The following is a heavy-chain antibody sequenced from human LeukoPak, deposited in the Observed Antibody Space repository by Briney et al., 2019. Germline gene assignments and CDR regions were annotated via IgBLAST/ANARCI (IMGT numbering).Heavy chain of an antibody. CDR2: IYYSGST. V-gene: IGHV4-59*01. CDR1: GGSISSYY. D-gene: IGHD2-15*01. Sequence: PSETLSLTCTVSGGSISSYYWSWIRQPPGKGLEWIGYIYYSGSTNYNPSLKSRVTISVDTSKNQFSLKLSSVTAADTAVYYCARDDCSGGSCLLFDYWGQGTLVTVSS. J-gene: IGHJ4*02. CDR3: ARDDCSGGSCLLFDY.